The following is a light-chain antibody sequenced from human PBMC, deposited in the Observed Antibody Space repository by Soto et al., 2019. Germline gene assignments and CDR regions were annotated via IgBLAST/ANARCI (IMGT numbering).Light chain of an antibody. CDR2: GAS. CDR1: QSVSSSY. V-gene: IGKV3-20*01. Sequence: EIVLTQSPGTLSLSPGERATLSCRASQSVSSSYLAWYQQKPGQAPRLLIYGASSRATGIPDRFSGSGSCTDFTLTISRLEAEDFAGYYCQQYCSSPPWTFGQGTKVEIK. CDR3: QQYCSSPPWT. J-gene: IGKJ1*01.